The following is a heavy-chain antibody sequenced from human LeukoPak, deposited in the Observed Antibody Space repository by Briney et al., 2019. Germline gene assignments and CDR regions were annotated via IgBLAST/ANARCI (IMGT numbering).Heavy chain of an antibody. D-gene: IGHD4-23*01. Sequence: TGGSLRLSCAVSGFTVSGNYMSWVRQAPGKGLEWVSLIYSGGTTYYADSVKGRFTISRDNSKNTLYLQMNGLRAEDTAVYYCARRAGGYSHPYDYWGQGILVTVSS. CDR1: GFTVSGNY. V-gene: IGHV3-53*01. J-gene: IGHJ4*02. CDR3: ARRAGGYSHPYDY. CDR2: IYSGGTT.